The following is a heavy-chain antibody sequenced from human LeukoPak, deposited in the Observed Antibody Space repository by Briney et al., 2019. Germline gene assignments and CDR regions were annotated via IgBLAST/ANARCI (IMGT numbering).Heavy chain of an antibody. D-gene: IGHD6-13*01. V-gene: IGHV1-46*01. Sequence: ASVKVSCKASGYTFTSYYMHWVRQAPGQGLEWMRIINPSGGSTSYAQKFQGRVTMARDMSTSTVYMELSSLRSDDTAVYYCARSPAAAGTFDYWGQGTLVTVSS. CDR3: ARSPAAAGTFDY. J-gene: IGHJ4*02. CDR1: GYTFTSYY. CDR2: INPSGGST.